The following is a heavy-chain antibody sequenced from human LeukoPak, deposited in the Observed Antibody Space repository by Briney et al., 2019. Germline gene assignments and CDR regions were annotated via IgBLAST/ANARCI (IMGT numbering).Heavy chain of an antibody. CDR1: GFTFSSYA. CDR2: ISYDGSNK. J-gene: IGHJ4*02. CDR3: ARGIPLLGAIGY. V-gene: IGHV3-30-3*01. Sequence: PGRSLRLSCAASGFTFSSYAMRWVRQAPGKGLEWVAVISYDGSNKYYADSVKGRFTISRDNAKNSLYLQMNSLRAEDTAVYYCARGIPLLGAIGYWGQGTLVTVSS. D-gene: IGHD1-26*01.